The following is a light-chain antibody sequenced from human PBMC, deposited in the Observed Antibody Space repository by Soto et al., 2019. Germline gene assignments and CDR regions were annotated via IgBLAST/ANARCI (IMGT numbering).Light chain of an antibody. CDR3: HQRQSWPRT. Sequence: EIVLTPSPATLSSFPVDRVPLSCRASQYINTRLAWYQHRPGPAPRLLIYQTSIRAAGIPARFSASGSGTDFTPTISDVQPEDFALYDGHQRQSWPRTFGQGTKVDIK. CDR1: QYINTR. CDR2: QTS. V-gene: IGKV3-11*01. J-gene: IGKJ1*01.